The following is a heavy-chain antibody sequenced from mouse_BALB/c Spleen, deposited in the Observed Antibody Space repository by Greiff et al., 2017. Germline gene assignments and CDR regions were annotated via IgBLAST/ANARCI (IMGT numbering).Heavy chain of an antibody. J-gene: IGHJ1*01. V-gene: IGHV5-6-5*01. CDR1: GFTFSSYA. CDR3: AMYGSHWYFDV. CDR2: ISSGGST. Sequence: DVKLVESGGGLVKPGGSLKLSCAASGFTFSSYAMSWVRQTPEKRLEWVASISSGGSTYYPDSVKGRFTISRDNARNILYLQMSSLRSEDTAMYYCAMYGSHWYFDVWGAGTTVTVSS. D-gene: IGHD2-10*02.